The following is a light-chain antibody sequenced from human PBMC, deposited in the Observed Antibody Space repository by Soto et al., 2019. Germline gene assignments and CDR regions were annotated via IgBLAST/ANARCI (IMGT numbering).Light chain of an antibody. CDR1: SSDVGGYTY. Sequence: QSVLTQPASVSGSPGQSITISCTGTSSDVGGYTYVSWYQQHPGKAPKLMIYEVNKRPSGVSNRLSGSKSGNTASLTISGLQAEDEADYYCCSYTSSSTLVFGTGTKVTVL. CDR2: EVN. J-gene: IGLJ1*01. CDR3: CSYTSSSTLV. V-gene: IGLV2-14*01.